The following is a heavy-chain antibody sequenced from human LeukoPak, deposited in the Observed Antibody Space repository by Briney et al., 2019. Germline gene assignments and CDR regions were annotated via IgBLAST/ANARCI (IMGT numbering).Heavy chain of an antibody. J-gene: IGHJ4*02. CDR3: AKDMSSSWFYYFDY. D-gene: IGHD6-13*01. CDR2: ISWNSGSI. V-gene: IGHV3-9*01. Sequence: PGGSLRLSCAASGLTFDDYAMHWVRQAPGKGLEWVSGISWNSGSIGYADSVKGRFTISRDNAKNSLYLQMNSLRAEDTALYYCAKDMSSSWFYYFDYWGQGTLVTVSS. CDR1: GLTFDDYA.